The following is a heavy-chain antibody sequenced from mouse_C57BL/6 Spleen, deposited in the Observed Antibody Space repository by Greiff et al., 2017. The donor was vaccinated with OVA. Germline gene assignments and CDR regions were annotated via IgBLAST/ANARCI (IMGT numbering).Heavy chain of an antibody. Sequence: QVQLQQPGAELVKPGASVKVSCKASGYTFTSYWMHWVKQRPGQGLEWIGRIHPSDSDTNYNQKFKGKATLNVDKSSSTAYMQLSSLTSEDSEVYYCAIIPPSSYFDYWGQGTTLTVSS. CDR1: GYTFTSYW. J-gene: IGHJ2*01. V-gene: IGHV1-74*01. CDR3: AIIPPSSYFDY. CDR2: IHPSDSDT. D-gene: IGHD2-10*02.